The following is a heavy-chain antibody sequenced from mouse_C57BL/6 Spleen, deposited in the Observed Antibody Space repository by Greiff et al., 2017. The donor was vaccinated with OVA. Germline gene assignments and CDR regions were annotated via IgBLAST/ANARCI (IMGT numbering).Heavy chain of an antibody. CDR2: IHPTSGST. V-gene: IGHV1-64*01. J-gene: IGHJ4*01. Sequence: VQLQQPGAELVKPGASVKLSCKASGYTFTSYWMHWVKQRPGQGLEWIGMIHPTSGSTNYNEKFKSKATLTVDKSSSTAYMQLSSLTSEDSAVYYCARWVRGYAMDYWGQGTSVTVSS. CDR1: GYTFTSYW. D-gene: IGHD2-13*01. CDR3: ARWVRGYAMDY.